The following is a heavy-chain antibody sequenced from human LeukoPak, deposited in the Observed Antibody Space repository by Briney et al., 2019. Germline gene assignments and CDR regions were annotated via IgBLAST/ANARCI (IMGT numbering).Heavy chain of an antibody. J-gene: IGHJ4*02. D-gene: IGHD3-22*01. V-gene: IGHV2-70*11. CDR1: GVSITDYYW. CDR2: IDWDDDK. Sequence: TLSLTCTVSGVSITDYYWSWIRQPPGKALEWLARIDWDDDKYYSTSLKTRLTISKDTSKNQVVLTMTNMDPVDTATYYCARMAYYYDSSGTLPPDYWGQGTLVTVSS. CDR3: ARMAYYYDSSGTLPPDY.